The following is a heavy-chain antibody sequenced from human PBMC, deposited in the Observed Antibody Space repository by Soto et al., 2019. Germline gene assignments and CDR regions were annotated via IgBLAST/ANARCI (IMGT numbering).Heavy chain of an antibody. CDR1: GLTFCTYA. D-gene: IGHD4-17*01. Sequence: PGGSMRLSCVASGLTFCTYAMSWVRQAPGKGLEWVSALTPSGGETFYADSVKGRFTISRDNSMNALYLQMNSLRIEDTAVYYCAHPRGYGVFDAYDIWGQGTMVIVSS. CDR2: LTPSGGET. J-gene: IGHJ3*02. V-gene: IGHV3-23*01. CDR3: AHPRGYGVFDAYDI.